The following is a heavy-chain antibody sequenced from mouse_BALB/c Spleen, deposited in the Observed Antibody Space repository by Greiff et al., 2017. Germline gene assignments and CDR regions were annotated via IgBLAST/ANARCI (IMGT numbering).Heavy chain of an antibody. CDR3: ARGDRYDEGYYAMDY. V-gene: IGHV5-4*02. J-gene: IGHJ4*01. Sequence: EVKLMESGGGLVKPGGSLKLSCAASGFTFSDYYMYWVRQTPEKRLEWVATISDGGSYTYYPDSVKGRFTISRDNAKNNLYLQMSSLKSEDTAMYYCARGDRYDEGYYAMDYWGQGTSGTVSS. D-gene: IGHD2-14*01. CDR2: ISDGGSYT. CDR1: GFTFSDYY.